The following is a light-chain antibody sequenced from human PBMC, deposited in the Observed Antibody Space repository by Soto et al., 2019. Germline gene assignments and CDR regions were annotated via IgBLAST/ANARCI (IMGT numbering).Light chain of an antibody. V-gene: IGKV1-5*01. CDR3: QHSTDFT. Sequence: DIQMTQSPSTLAASVGDTVTMTCRSSSKWLAWYQKKPGKAPKLLIYDVSNLERGVPPRFSGSTSGSESTLTITGLHPDDLGTYYYQHSTDFTFGQGTKVEIK. CDR2: DVS. CDR1: SSSKW. J-gene: IGKJ2*01.